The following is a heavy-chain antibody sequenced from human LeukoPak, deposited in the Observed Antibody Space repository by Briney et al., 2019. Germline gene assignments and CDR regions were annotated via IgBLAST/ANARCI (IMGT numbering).Heavy chain of an antibody. V-gene: IGHV3-74*01. CDR1: GFTLRIYW. CDR2: INNAGRST. Sequence: GGSPRLSCAASGFTLRIYWMHSVSHVPGKGVVWGSRINNAGRSTNYADSVKGRFTISRDNAKNTLYLQLSTLRAEDTAVYFSARAYGMDVWGQGTTVTVSS. J-gene: IGHJ6*02. CDR3: ARAYGMDV.